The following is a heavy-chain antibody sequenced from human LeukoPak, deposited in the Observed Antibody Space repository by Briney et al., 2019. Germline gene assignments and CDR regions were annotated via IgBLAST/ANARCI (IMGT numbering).Heavy chain of an antibody. D-gene: IGHD6-13*01. J-gene: IGHJ4*02. V-gene: IGHV3-74*01. CDR2: INSDGSTT. CDR3: ARDHSSWELPSDY. CDR1: GFTSSSYW. Sequence: GGSLRLSCAASGFTSSSYWMHWVRQAPGKGLVWVSRINSDGSTTSYADSVKGRFTISRDNAKNTLYLQMNSLRAEDTAVYYCARDHSSWELPSDYWGQGTLVTVSS.